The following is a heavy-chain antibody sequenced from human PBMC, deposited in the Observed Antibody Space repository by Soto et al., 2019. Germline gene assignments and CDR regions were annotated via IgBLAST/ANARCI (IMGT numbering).Heavy chain of an antibody. D-gene: IGHD3-22*01. Sequence: GGSLRLSCAASGFTVSSNYMSWVRQAPGKGLEWVSVIYSGGSTYYADSVKGRFTISRDNSKNTLYLQMNSLRAEDTAVYYCARSGYYDSSGYYEWAFDIWGQGTMVTVSS. CDR3: ARSGYYDSSGYYEWAFDI. J-gene: IGHJ3*02. CDR1: GFTVSSNY. V-gene: IGHV3-53*01. CDR2: IYSGGST.